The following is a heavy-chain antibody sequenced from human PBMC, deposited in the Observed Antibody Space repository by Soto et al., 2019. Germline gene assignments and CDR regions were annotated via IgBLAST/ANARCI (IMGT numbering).Heavy chain of an antibody. CDR3: AGASSGVSSVVAAY. CDR1: NDSLSSHF. D-gene: IGHD2-15*01. CDR2: TNLDPNSA. J-gene: IGHJ4*02. V-gene: IGHV1-46*01. Sequence: ASVKVSCKASNDSLSSHFIHWVRQAPGAGIEWMGITNLDPNSASYSKEFQGRRALTSEMPSRTVYMQLSNLRSDDTAVYYCAGASSGVSSVVAAYWGQGTLVTVSS.